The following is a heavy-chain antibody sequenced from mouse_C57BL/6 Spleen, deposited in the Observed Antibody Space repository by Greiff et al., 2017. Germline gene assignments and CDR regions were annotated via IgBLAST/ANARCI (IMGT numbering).Heavy chain of an antibody. CDR1: GYAFSSYW. D-gene: IGHD2-4*01. Sequence: VQLQQSGAELVKPGASVKISCKASGYAFSSYWMNWVKQRPGKGLEWIGQIYPGDGDTNYNGKFKGKATLTADKSSSTAYMQLSSLTSEDSAVYFCARDDDYGWFAYWGQGTTLTVSS. CDR3: ARDDDYGWFAY. V-gene: IGHV1-80*01. CDR2: IYPGDGDT. J-gene: IGHJ2*01.